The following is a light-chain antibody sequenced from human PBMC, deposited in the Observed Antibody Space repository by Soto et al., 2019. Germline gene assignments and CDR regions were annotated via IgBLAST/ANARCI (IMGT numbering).Light chain of an antibody. CDR2: DNS. V-gene: IGLV1-40*01. J-gene: IGLJ3*02. CDR3: QSYDNSLSGWV. CDR1: SSNIGAGND. Sequence: QSVLTQPPSVSGAPGQRVTISCTGSSSNIGAGNDAHWYQQLPGSAPKLLIYDNSNRPSGVPDRFSGSKSGTSASLAITGLQAEDEADYYCQSYDNSLSGWVFGGGTKLTVL.